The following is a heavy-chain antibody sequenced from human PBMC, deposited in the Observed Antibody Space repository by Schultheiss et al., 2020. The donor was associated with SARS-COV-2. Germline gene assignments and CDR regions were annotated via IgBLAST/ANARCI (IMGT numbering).Heavy chain of an antibody. CDR1: GGSISSSNW. D-gene: IGHD6-19*01. Sequence: ETLSLTCAVSGGSISSSNWWSWVRQPPGKGLEWVSVIYSGGSTYYADSVKGRFTISRDNAKNSLYLQMNSLRAEDTAVYYCAREGQWLADFPFDYWGQGTLVTVSS. J-gene: IGHJ4*02. CDR2: IYSGGST. CDR3: AREGQWLADFPFDY. V-gene: IGHV3-53*01.